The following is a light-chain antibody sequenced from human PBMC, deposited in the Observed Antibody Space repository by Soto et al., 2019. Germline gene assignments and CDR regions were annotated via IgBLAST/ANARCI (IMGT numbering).Light chain of an antibody. CDR1: QSVSSY. CDR2: DAS. CDR3: QQRSNWPPLT. J-gene: IGKJ1*01. Sequence: EIVLTQSPATLSLSPGERATLSCRASQSVSSYLAWYQQKPGQAPRLLIYDASTRATGIPARFSGSGSGTDFTLTINSLEPEDFAVYYCQQRSNWPPLTFGQGTKVEIK. V-gene: IGKV3-11*01.